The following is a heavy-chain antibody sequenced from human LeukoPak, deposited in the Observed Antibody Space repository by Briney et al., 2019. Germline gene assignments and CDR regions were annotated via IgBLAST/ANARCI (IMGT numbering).Heavy chain of an antibody. J-gene: IGHJ5*02. CDR3: AKEHIVVVPAAIGKARFDP. CDR2: ISGSGGST. CDR1: GFTFSSYA. V-gene: IGHV3-23*01. D-gene: IGHD2-2*02. Sequence: PGGSLRHSCAASGFTFSSYAMSWVRQAPGKGLEWVSAISGSGGSTYYADSVKGRFTISRDNSKNTLYLQMNSLRAEDTAVYYCAKEHIVVVPAAIGKARFDPWGQGTLVTVSS.